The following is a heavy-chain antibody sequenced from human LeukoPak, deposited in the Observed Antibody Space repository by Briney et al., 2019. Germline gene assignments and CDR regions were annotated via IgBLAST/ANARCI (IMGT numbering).Heavy chain of an antibody. CDR2: ISAYNGNT. V-gene: IGHV1-18*01. Sequence: ASVKVSCKASGYTFTSYGISWVRQAPGQGLEWMGWISAYNGNTNYAQKLQGRVTMTTDTSTSTAYMELRSLRSDDTAVYYCARDTYYDDSSGYGKGEYYFDYWGQGTLVTVSS. J-gene: IGHJ4*02. CDR1: GYTFTSYG. D-gene: IGHD3-22*01. CDR3: ARDTYYDDSSGYGKGEYYFDY.